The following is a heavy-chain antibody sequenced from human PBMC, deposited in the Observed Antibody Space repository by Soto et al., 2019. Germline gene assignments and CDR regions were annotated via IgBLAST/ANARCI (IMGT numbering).Heavy chain of an antibody. CDR3: ARDSSTSYLNDAFDI. CDR1: GYTFTGYY. Sequence: WASVKVSCKASGYTFTGYYMHWVRQAPGQGLEWMGWINPNSGGTNYAQKFQGRVTMTRDTSISTAYMELSRLRSDDTAVYYCARDSSTSYLNDAFDIWGQGTMVTVSS. D-gene: IGHD2-2*01. CDR2: INPNSGGT. V-gene: IGHV1-2*02. J-gene: IGHJ3*02.